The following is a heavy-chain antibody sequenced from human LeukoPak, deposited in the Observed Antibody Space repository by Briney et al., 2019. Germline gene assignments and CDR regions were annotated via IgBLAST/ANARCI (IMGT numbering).Heavy chain of an antibody. CDR2: INHSRST. V-gene: IGHV4-34*01. CDR3: ARAFCVGECFVLHIFFDS. CDR1: GGSFSPYY. J-gene: IGHJ4*02. Sequence: SETLSLTCAVYGGSFSPYYWSWIRQSPDKGLEWIGEINHSRSTNYNPSLKSRVTISLDTSKNHFSLNLRSMQASDTAVYYCARAFCVGECFVLHIFFDSWGQGTLVTVSS. D-gene: IGHD2-21*01.